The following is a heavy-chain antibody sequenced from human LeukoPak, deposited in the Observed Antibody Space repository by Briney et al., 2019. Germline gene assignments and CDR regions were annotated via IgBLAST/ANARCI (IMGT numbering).Heavy chain of an antibody. CDR3: ARAEDSSGYYSTFDY. D-gene: IGHD3-22*01. V-gene: IGHV3-11*01. J-gene: IGHJ4*02. Sequence: GGSLRLSCAASGFTFSDYYVSWIRQAPGKGLEWVSYISSSGSTIYYADSVKGRFTISRDNAKNSLYLQMNSLRAEDTAVYYCARAEDSSGYYSTFDYWGQGTLVTVSS. CDR1: GFTFSDYY. CDR2: ISSSGSTI.